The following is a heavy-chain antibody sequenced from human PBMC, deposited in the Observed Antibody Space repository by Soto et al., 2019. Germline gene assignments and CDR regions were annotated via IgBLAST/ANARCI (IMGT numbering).Heavy chain of an antibody. V-gene: IGHV3-72*01. CDR2: STNKASGYTT. CDR3: DSTQFGTFDY. J-gene: IGHJ4*02. CDR1: GFTFSGHF. D-gene: IGHD1-1*01. Sequence: EVQLVESGGGLVQPGGSLRLSCATSGFTFSGHFMDWVRQAPGKGLEWVARSTNKASGYTTHYAESVIGRFSISRDDSKNSLYLQMDGLKTEDTAVYYCDSTQFGTFDYWGQGTLVTVSS.